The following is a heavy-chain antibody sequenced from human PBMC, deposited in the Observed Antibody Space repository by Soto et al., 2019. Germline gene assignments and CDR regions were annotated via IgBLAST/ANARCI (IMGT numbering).Heavy chain of an antibody. CDR3: AREYHP. D-gene: IGHD2-2*02. CDR1: GGSVSTANYY. CDR2: IYYSGST. V-gene: IGHV4-61*01. Sequence: QVHLQESGPGLVKPSETLSLTCTVSGGSVSTANYYWTWIRQPPGKGLEWIGHIYYSGSTNYNPSLKSRVTISLDTSRNQFSLKLSSVTAADTAVYYCAREYHPWGQGTLVTVSS. J-gene: IGHJ5*02.